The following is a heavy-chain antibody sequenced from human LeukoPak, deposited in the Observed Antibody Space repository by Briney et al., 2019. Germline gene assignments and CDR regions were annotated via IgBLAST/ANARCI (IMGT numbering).Heavy chain of an antibody. CDR2: IIPIFGTA. J-gene: IGHJ4*02. D-gene: IGHD4-17*01. Sequence: SVKVSCKASGGTFSSYAISWVRQAPGQGLEWMGGIIPIFGTANYAQKFQGRVTITADESTSTAYMELSSLRSEDTAVYYCARDAIRGWKTTRSSHWGQGTLVTVSS. CDR1: GGTFSSYA. V-gene: IGHV1-69*13. CDR3: ARDAIRGWKTTRSSH.